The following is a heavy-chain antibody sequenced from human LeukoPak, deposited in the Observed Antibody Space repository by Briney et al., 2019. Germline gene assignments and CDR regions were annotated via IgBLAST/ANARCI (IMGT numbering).Heavy chain of an antibody. V-gene: IGHV3-15*01. D-gene: IGHD3-16*02. CDR3: TTGGSSLAGDYVWGSYRYGGGDYFDY. Sequence: GGSLRLSCAASGFTFSNAWMSWVRQAPGKGLEWVGRIKSKTDGGTTDYAAPVKGRFTISRDDSKNTLDLQMNSLKTEDTAVYYCTTGGSSLAGDYVWGSYRYGGGDYFDYWGQGTLVTVSS. CDR1: GFTFSNAW. CDR2: IKSKTDGGTT. J-gene: IGHJ4*02.